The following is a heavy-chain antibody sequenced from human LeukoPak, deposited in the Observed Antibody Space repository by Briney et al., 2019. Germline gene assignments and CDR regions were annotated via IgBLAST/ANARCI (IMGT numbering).Heavy chain of an antibody. CDR3: ARSAVAGTYYSYYYMDV. CDR2: ISWDGGST. CDR1: GFSFGDYA. J-gene: IGHJ6*03. Sequence: GGSLRLSCTASGFSFGDYAMHWVRQAPGKGLKWVSLISWDGGSTFYGDSVKGRFTISRDNSKNSLYLQMNNLRAEDTALYYCARSAVAGTYYSYYYMDVWGKGTTVTVSS. D-gene: IGHD6-19*01. V-gene: IGHV3-43D*03.